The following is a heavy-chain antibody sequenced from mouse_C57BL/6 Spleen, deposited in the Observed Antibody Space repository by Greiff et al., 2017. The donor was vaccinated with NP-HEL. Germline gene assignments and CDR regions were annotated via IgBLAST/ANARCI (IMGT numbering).Heavy chain of an antibody. CDR3: VRQPYYSNYEYFDV. V-gene: IGHV10-1*01. Sequence: EVQVVESGGGLVQPKGSLKLSCAASGFSFNTYAMNWVRQAPGKGLEWVARIRSKSNNYATYYADSVKDRFTISRDDSESMLYLQMNNLKTEDTAMYYCVRQPYYSNYEYFDVWGTGTTVTVSS. CDR1: GFSFNTYA. J-gene: IGHJ1*03. D-gene: IGHD2-5*01. CDR2: IRSKSNNYAT.